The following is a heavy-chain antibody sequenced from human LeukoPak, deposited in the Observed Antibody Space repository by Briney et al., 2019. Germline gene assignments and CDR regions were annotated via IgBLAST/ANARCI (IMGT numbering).Heavy chain of an antibody. D-gene: IGHD3-22*01. CDR1: GFTFGDYG. CDR3: TRGDYYDSSGYYLLFDY. CDR2: IRSKPYGGTT. J-gene: IGHJ4*02. Sequence: GRSLRLSCTASGFTFGDYGMSWVRQAPGGGLEVVGFIRSKPYGGTTESVASVKGRFTISRDDSECIAYLQMKSLKTEDKDMYYCTRGDYYDSSGYYLLFDYWGQGTLVTVSS. V-gene: IGHV3-49*04.